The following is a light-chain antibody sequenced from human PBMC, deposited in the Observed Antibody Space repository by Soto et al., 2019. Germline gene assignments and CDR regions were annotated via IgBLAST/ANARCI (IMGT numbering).Light chain of an antibody. V-gene: IGKV3-15*01. Sequence: EIVLTQSPGTLSLSPGERATLSCRASQGVGSTLAWYRQQPGQAPRLLIYDAYIRATGVLARFSGSGSGTEFTLTISSLQSEDFALYYCQHYKTWPLAFGGGTKV. CDR1: QGVGST. CDR3: QHYKTWPLA. CDR2: DAY. J-gene: IGKJ4*01.